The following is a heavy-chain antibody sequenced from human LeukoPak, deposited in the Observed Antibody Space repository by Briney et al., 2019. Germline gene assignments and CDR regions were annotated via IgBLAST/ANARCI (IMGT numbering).Heavy chain of an antibody. D-gene: IGHD5-18*01. CDR3: AKVKDSYGHYYFDY. CDR1: GFTFDDYA. V-gene: IGHV3-9*01. J-gene: IGHJ4*02. Sequence: PGRSLRLSCAASGFTFDDYAMHWVRQAPGEGLEWGSGISWDSGNIDYVDSVKGRFTISRDNAKNSLYLQMNSLRAEDTALYYCAKVKDSYGHYYFDYWGQGTLVTVSS. CDR2: ISWDSGNI.